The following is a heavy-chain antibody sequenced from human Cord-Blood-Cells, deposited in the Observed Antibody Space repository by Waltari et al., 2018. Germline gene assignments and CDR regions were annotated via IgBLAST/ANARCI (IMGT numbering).Heavy chain of an antibody. CDR3: AIDPTYYDFWSGYYFDY. CDR1: GYTFTGHY. V-gene: IGHV1-2*02. D-gene: IGHD3-3*01. J-gene: IGHJ4*02. CDR2: INPNSGGT. Sequence: QVPLVQSGAAVKKPGASVKVSCKAYGYTFTGHYMHWVRQAPGLGREWMGWINPNSGGTNYAQKFQGRVTMTRDTSISTAYMELSRLRSDDTAVYYCAIDPTYYDFWSGYYFDYWGQGTLVTVSS.